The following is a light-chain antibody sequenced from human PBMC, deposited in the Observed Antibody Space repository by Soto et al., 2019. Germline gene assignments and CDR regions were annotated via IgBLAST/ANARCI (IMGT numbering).Light chain of an antibody. CDR1: PSISNH. Sequence: DIQMAQSPSSLSASVGDRITITCRASPSISNHLNWYQHKAGKAPKLLIYGASGLQSGAPSRFSGSGSGTDFTLTISSLQPEDFATYYCQQTYSTPLTFGGGTKVDIK. V-gene: IGKV1-39*01. J-gene: IGKJ4*01. CDR2: GAS. CDR3: QQTYSTPLT.